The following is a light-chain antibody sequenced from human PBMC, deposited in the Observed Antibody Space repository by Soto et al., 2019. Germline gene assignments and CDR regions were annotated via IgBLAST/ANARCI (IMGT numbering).Light chain of an antibody. CDR2: GAS. CDR3: QQYGSSPRT. Sequence: PGERVTLSCRASQSVSSSYLTWYQQKPGQAPRLLIYGASTRATGIPDRFSGSGSGTDFTLTISRLEPEDFAVYYCQQYGSSPRTFGQGTKVDIK. J-gene: IGKJ1*01. CDR1: QSVSSSY. V-gene: IGKV3-20*01.